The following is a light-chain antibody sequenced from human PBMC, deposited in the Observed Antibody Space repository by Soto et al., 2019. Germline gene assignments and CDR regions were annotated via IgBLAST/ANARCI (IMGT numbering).Light chain of an antibody. CDR2: QTS. V-gene: IGKV3-11*01. CDR3: HQRQSWPRT. Sequence: EIVLTQSPATLSSFPGDRVTLSCRASQYINTRLAWYQHRAGQAPRLLIFQTSIRAAGIPARFSASGSVTDFTLTISDVQPEDFALYYCHQRQSWPRTFGQGTKVDIK. CDR1: QYINTR. J-gene: IGKJ1*01.